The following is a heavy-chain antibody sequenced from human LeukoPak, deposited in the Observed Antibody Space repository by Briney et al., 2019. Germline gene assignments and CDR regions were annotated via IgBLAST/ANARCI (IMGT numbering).Heavy chain of an antibody. CDR2: ISGSGGGT. J-gene: IGHJ4*02. CDR1: GITLSNYG. V-gene: IGHV3-23*01. Sequence: GGSLRLSCAVSGITLSNYGMSWVRQAPGKGLEWVAGISGSGGGTNYADSVKGRFTNSRDNAKNILYLQMNNLRAEDTAVYFCAKRGVVIRVILVGFHREAYYFDSWGQGALVTVSS. D-gene: IGHD3-22*01. CDR3: AKRGVVIRVILVGFHREAYYFDS.